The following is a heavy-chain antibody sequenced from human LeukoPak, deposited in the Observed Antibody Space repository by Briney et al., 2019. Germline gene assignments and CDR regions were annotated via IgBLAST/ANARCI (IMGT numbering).Heavy chain of an antibody. CDR2: IYPGDSDS. Sequence: GESLKISCKGSGYSFTTSWIGWVRQMPGKGLEWMGIIYPGDSDSRNSPSFQGQVTISADKSISTAYLQWSSLKASDTAIYYCARSLYYFDYWGQGTLVTVSS. CDR3: ARSLYYFDY. V-gene: IGHV5-51*01. CDR1: GYSFTTSW. J-gene: IGHJ4*02.